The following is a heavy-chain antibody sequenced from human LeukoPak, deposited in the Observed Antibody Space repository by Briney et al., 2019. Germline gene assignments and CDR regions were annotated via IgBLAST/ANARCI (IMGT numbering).Heavy chain of an antibody. CDR2: ISYDGSNK. Sequence: GGSLRLSCAASGFTFSSYGMHWVRQAPGKGLEGVAVISYDGSNKYYADSVKGRFTISRDNSKNTLYLQMNSLRAEDTAVYYCAKVDYYDSSGLVDPWGQGTLVTVSS. V-gene: IGHV3-30*18. D-gene: IGHD3-22*01. CDR1: GFTFSSYG. CDR3: AKVDYYDSSGLVDP. J-gene: IGHJ5*02.